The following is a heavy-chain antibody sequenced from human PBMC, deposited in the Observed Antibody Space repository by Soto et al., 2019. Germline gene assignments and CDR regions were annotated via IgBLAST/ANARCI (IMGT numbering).Heavy chain of an antibody. D-gene: IGHD4-17*01. CDR1: GFTVSSNY. V-gene: IGHV3-53*01. J-gene: IGHJ6*03. CDR2: IYSGGST. Sequence: GGSLRLSCAASGFTVSSNYMSWVRQAPGKGLEWVSVIYSGGSTYYADSVKGRFTISIDNSKNTLYLQMNSLREEDTAVYDCARDYGEHDTYYNYMDVWGKGTRVTVSS. CDR3: ARDYGEHDTYYNYMDV.